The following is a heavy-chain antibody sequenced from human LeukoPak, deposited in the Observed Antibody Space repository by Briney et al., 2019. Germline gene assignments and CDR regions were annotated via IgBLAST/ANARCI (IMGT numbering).Heavy chain of an antibody. V-gene: IGHV4-59*12. Sequence: SETLSLTCTVSGGSISSYYWSWIRQPPGKGLEWIGYIYYSGSTNYNPSLKSRVTISVDTSKNQFSLKLSSVTAADTAVYYCARKYGSGSYNPFDYWGQGTLVTVSS. CDR3: ARKYGSGSYNPFDY. CDR2: IYYSGST. CDR1: GGSISSYY. J-gene: IGHJ4*02. D-gene: IGHD3-10*01.